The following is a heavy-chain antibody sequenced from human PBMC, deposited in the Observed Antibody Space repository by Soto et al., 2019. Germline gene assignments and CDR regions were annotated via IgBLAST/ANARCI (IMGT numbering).Heavy chain of an antibody. CDR3: AKGGLLYAIYFIEY. CDR2: VSGSGGGT. Sequence: GGFXRLSCTASVFTLTTQSMISVRHAPGKGLEWVAAVSGSGGGTYYADSVRGRLNVSRDISRNTLYMQMNSLRAHDTDTYYCAKGGLLYAIYFIEYWGHGTLVTVS. CDR1: VFTLTTQS. V-gene: IGHV3-23*01. D-gene: IGHD2-8*01. J-gene: IGHJ4*01.